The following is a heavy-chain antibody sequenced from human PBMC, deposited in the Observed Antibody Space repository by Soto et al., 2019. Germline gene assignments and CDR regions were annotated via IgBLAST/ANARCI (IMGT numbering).Heavy chain of an antibody. CDR3: AKRQGIGAAAKNFDF. CDR1: GFTFSNHA. D-gene: IGHD6-13*01. Sequence: LRLSCAASGFTFSNHAMSWVRQAPGKGLEWVSGISDSGGLTYYADSVKGRFSMSRDNSKNTLYLQMKNLRAEDTAVYFCAKRQGIGAAAKNFDFWGQGTLVTVSS. V-gene: IGHV3-23*01. CDR2: ISDSGGLT. J-gene: IGHJ4*02.